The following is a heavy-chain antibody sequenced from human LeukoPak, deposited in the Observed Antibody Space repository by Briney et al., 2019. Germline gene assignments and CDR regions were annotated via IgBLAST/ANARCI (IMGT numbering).Heavy chain of an antibody. J-gene: IGHJ4*02. CDR3: ISEVGKGSH. CDR2: IKSDGSNI. V-gene: IGHV3-74*01. D-gene: IGHD1-26*01. CDR1: GFTFSSYW. Sequence: GGSLRLSCAASGFTFSSYWMHWVRQAPGKGLGWVSNIKSDGSNINYADSVKGRFTISRDNAKNTLYLQMNSLRAEDAAVYYCISEVGKGSHWGQGTLVTVSS.